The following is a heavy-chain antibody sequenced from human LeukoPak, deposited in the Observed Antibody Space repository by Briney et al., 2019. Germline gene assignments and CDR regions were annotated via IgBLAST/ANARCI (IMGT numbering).Heavy chain of an antibody. CDR3: ARAPYLSSGS. V-gene: IGHV4-34*01. CDR1: GGSFSGYY. Sequence: PSETLSLTCAVYGGSFSGYYWSWIRQPPGKGLEWIGEINHGGSTNYNPSLKSRVTISVDTSKNQFSLKLSSVTAADTAVYYCARAPYLSSGSWGQGILVAVSS. J-gene: IGHJ3*01. CDR2: INHGGST. D-gene: IGHD3-22*01.